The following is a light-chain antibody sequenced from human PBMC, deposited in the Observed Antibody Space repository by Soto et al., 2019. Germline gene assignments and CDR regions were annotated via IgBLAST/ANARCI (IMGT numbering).Light chain of an antibody. V-gene: IGKV3-20*01. J-gene: IGKJ1*01. CDR3: QQYGSSVT. CDR2: GAS. CDR1: QSVSNNY. Sequence: IGLTQSPCTLSLSTGERATLSCRASQSVSNNYLACYQQKPGQAPRLIIYGASNRATGIPDRFSGSGSGTDFTLTISILEPEDFAVYYCQQYGSSVTFGQGTKVDIK.